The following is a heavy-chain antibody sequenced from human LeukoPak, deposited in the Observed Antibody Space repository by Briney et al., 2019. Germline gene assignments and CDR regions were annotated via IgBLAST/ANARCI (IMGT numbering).Heavy chain of an antibody. Sequence: GESLRLSSAASGFTFSSYAMHWVRQAPGKGLEWVALISYDGSGQYYTESVKGRFTISRDNSKNTLYLQVNSLRVEDTAVYYCARANRPFHTSGWYKDYWGQGTLVTVSS. CDR2: ISYDGSGQ. CDR3: ARANRPFHTSGWYKDY. V-gene: IGHV3-30-3*01. CDR1: GFTFSSYA. D-gene: IGHD6-19*01. J-gene: IGHJ4*02.